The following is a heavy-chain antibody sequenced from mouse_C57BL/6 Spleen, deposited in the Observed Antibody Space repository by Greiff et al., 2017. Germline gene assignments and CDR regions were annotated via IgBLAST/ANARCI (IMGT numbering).Heavy chain of an antibody. J-gene: IGHJ3*01. CDR2: IDPNSGGT. CDR3: ARSGYGSSYYAWFAY. V-gene: IGHV1-72*01. D-gene: IGHD1-1*01. Sequence: VKLQQPGAELVKPGASVQLYCKASGYTFPSYCMHWVKQRPGRGLEWIGRIDPNSGGTKYNEKFKSKATLTVDKPSSTAYMQLSSLTSEDSAVYDCARSGYGSSYYAWFAYWGQGTLVTVSA. CDR1: GYTFPSYC.